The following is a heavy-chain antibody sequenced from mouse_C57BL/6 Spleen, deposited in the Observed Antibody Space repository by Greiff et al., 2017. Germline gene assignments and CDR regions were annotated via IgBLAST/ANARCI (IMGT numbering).Heavy chain of an antibody. V-gene: IGHV1-15*01. J-gene: IGHJ2*01. Sequence: QVQLKQSGAELVRPGASVTLSCKASGYTFTDYEMHWVKQTPVHGLEWIGAIDPETGGTAYNQKFKGKAILTADKSSSTAYMELRSLTSEDSAVYYCTRSETLFDYCGQGTTLTVSS. CDR1: GYTFTDYE. CDR3: TRSETLFDY. CDR2: IDPETGGT.